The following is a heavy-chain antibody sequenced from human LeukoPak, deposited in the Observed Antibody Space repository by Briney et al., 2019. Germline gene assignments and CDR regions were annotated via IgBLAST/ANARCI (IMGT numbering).Heavy chain of an antibody. V-gene: IGHV1-8*01. CDR2: MNPNSGNT. CDR1: GYTFTSYD. Sequence: GASVKVSCKASGYTFTSYDINWVRQATGQGLEWMGWMNPNSGNTGYAQKFQGRVTMTRNTSISTAYMELSRLRSDDTAVYYCAGESGAYDAFDIWGQGTMVTVSS. J-gene: IGHJ3*02. CDR3: AGESGAYDAFDI. D-gene: IGHD3-10*01.